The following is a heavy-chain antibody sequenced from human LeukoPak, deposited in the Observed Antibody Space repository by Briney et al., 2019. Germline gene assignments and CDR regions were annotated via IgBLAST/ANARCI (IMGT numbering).Heavy chain of an antibody. Sequence: PGGSLRLPCAASGFTFSSYSMNWVRQAPGKGLEWVSSISSSSSYIYYADSVKGRFTISRDNAKNSLYLQMNSLRAEDMAVYYCARDYSGYVDYWGQGTLVTVSS. CDR2: ISSSSSYI. CDR1: GFTFSSYS. J-gene: IGHJ4*02. V-gene: IGHV3-21*01. CDR3: ARDYSGYVDY. D-gene: IGHD2-21*01.